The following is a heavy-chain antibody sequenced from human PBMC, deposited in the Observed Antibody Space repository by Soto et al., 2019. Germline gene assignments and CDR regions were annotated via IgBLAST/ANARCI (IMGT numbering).Heavy chain of an antibody. CDR1: EFTFSGYW. V-gene: IGHV3-7*01. J-gene: IGHJ4*01. CDR2: IKEDGSEK. CDR3: ASGGAVAGTF. Sequence: EVQLVESGGGLVQPGGSLRLSCAASEFTFSGYWMSWVRQAPGKGLEWVANIKEDGSEKYYVDYVKGRFTHSRDNAQKSLSLQMNSLRVDDTGVYFCASGGAVAGTFWGQGTLVIVSS. D-gene: IGHD6-19*01.